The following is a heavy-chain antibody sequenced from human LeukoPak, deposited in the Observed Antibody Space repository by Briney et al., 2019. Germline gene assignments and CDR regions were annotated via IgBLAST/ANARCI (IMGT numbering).Heavy chain of an antibody. Sequence: GGSLRLSCAASGFTFSSYAMHWVRQAPGKGLEWVAVISYDGSNKYYADSVKGRFTISRDNSKNTLYLQMNSLRAEDTAVYYCAKGDDYGGPDFDYWGQGTLVTVSS. D-gene: IGHD4-23*01. J-gene: IGHJ4*02. CDR3: AKGDDYGGPDFDY. V-gene: IGHV3-30-3*01. CDR2: ISYDGSNK. CDR1: GFTFSSYA.